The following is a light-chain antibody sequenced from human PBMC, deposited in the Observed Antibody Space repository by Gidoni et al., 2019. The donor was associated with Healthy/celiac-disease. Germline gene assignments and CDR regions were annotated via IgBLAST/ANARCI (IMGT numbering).Light chain of an antibody. CDR1: QGISSY. V-gene: IGKV1-9*01. CDR3: QQLNSYPRT. Sequence: DIQLTQSPSFLSASVGDRVTITCRASQGISSYLAWYQQKPGKAPKLLIYAASTLQSGVPSRFSGSGSGTEFTLTISSLQPEAFATYYCQQLNSYPRTFGQGPKVEIK. CDR2: AAS. J-gene: IGKJ1*01.